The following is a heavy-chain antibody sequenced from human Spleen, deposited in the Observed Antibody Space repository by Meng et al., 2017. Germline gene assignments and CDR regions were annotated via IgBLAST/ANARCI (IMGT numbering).Heavy chain of an antibody. D-gene: IGHD3-22*01. V-gene: IGHV4-39*01. CDR1: GDYIGTGAYY. J-gene: IGHJ5*02. Sequence: QPQVQESGPGLVKPSEALSPTCGVSGDYIGTGAYYWGWIRQAPGKGLEWIGSIGHSGFTYYTPSVRSRVTVSIDTSKNQFSLKLTSVTAADTAVYFCVRSSAWVRTGFDPWGQGTLVTVSS. CDR3: VRSSAWVRTGFDP. CDR2: IGHSGFT.